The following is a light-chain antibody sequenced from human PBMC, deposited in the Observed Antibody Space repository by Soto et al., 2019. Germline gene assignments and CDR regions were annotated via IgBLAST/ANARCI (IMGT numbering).Light chain of an antibody. Sequence: QSVLTPPPSMSAAPGKRITISYSGISSNIGASYVFWYQQFPGTAPKLLIYDTDKRPSGIPDRFSGSKSGTSATLGITRLQTGDEADYYCGAWDSSLRVVLFGGGTKLTVL. CDR1: SSNIGASY. CDR3: GAWDSSLRVVL. CDR2: DTD. J-gene: IGLJ3*02. V-gene: IGLV1-51*01.